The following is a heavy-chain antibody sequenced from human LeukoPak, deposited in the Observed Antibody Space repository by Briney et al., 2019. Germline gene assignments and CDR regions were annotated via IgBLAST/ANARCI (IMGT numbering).Heavy chain of an antibody. J-gene: IGHJ4*02. CDR1: GGSISGYY. CDR2: IYYSGTT. CDR3: AKDRSDSSGWYYFDY. Sequence: SETLSLTCTVSGGSISGYYWSWIRQPPGKGLEWIGYIYYSGTTNYTPSLKSRVTISVDTSKNQFSLKLTSVTAADTAVYYCAKDRSDSSGWYYFDYWGQGTLVTVSS. V-gene: IGHV4-59*01. D-gene: IGHD6-19*01.